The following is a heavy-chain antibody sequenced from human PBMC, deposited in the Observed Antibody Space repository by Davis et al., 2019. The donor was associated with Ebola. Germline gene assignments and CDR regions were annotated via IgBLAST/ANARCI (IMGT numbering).Heavy chain of an antibody. Sequence: GGSLRLSCAASGFTFNNYWMSWVRQAPGKGLEWVSVIYSGGSTYYADSVKGRFTISRDNSKNTLYLQMNSLRAEGTAVYYCARKGFLEWLLSTDSYGMDVWGQGTTVTVSS. V-gene: IGHV3-53*01. CDR1: GFTFNNYW. CDR3: ARKGFLEWLLSTDSYGMDV. CDR2: IYSGGST. J-gene: IGHJ6*02. D-gene: IGHD3-3*01.